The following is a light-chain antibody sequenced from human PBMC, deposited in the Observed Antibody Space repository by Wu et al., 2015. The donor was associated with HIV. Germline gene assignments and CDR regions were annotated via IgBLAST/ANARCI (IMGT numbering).Light chain of an antibody. Sequence: DIQMTQSPSTLSASVGDRVTITCRASQSISNWLAWYQQKPGKAPKLLIYKASDLESGVPSRFSGSGSGTEFTLTISSLQPDDFATYYCQQYDSFSYSFGQGTKAADQT. J-gene: IGKJ2*03. CDR1: QSISNW. CDR3: QQYDSFSYS. V-gene: IGKV1-5*03. CDR2: KAS.